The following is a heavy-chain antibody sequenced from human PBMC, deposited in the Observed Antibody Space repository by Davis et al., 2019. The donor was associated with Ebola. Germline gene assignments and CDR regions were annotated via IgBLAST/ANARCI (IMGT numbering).Heavy chain of an antibody. CDR3: ARDEGCSGGSCFYYYYYGMDV. J-gene: IGHJ6*02. CDR2: IKQDGSEK. V-gene: IGHV3-7*03. D-gene: IGHD2-15*01. CDR1: GFTFSDYY. Sequence: GGSLRLSCAASGFTFSDYYMSWIRQAPGKGLEWVANIKQDGSEKYYVDSVKGRFTISRDNAKNSLYLQMNSLRAEDTAVYYCARDEGCSGGSCFYYYYYGMDVWGQGTTVTVSS.